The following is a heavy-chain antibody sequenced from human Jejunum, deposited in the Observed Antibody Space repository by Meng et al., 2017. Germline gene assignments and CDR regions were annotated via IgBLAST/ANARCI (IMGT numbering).Heavy chain of an antibody. CDR2: MSGSGGMT. D-gene: IGHD6-13*01. CDR1: GFAFGSYI. J-gene: IGHJ4*02. Sequence: GGSLRLSCVVSGFAFGSYIMNWVRQAPGKGLEYVSSMSGSGGMTYYADSVKGRFTISRDNSKNTLYLQMNSLGGDDTATYYCGKVDPITAHTSGWYGVDYWGQGTLVTVSS. V-gene: IGHV3-23*01. CDR3: GKVDPITAHTSGWYGVDY.